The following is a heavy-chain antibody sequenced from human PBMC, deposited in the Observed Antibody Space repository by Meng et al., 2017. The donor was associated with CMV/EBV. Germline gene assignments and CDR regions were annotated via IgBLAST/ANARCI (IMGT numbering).Heavy chain of an antibody. D-gene: IGHD2-21*01. J-gene: IGHJ4*02. CDR3: ARDADSVIATSPYY. Sequence: ASVKVSCQASGYTFTSYYMHWVRQAPGQGLEWMGWINPNSGGTNYAQKFQGRVTMTRGTSISTAYMELSRLRSDDTAVYYCARDADSVIATSPYYWGQGTLVTVSS. CDR1: GYTFTSYY. CDR2: INPNSGGT. V-gene: IGHV1-2*02.